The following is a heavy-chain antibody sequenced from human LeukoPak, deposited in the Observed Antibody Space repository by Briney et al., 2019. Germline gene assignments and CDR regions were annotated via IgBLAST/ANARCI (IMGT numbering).Heavy chain of an antibody. CDR2: VGIAADT. CDR3: VRQKKSHGNFDY. CDR1: GFTFSDHA. V-gene: IGHV3-13*01. Sequence: GGSLRLSCAASGFTFSDHAMHWVRKAPGKGLEWVSAVGIAADTFYPGSVKGRFTISRENAKNSLYLQMNSLRVEDTAVYYCVRQKKSHGNFDYWGQGTLVTVSS. J-gene: IGHJ4*02. D-gene: IGHD1-26*01.